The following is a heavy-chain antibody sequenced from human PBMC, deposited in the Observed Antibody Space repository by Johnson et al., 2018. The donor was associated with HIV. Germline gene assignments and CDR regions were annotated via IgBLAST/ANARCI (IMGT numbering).Heavy chain of an antibody. CDR1: GFTFSSYA. CDR3: AKGMGLSIGELSDAFHF. CDR2: ISYDGSNK. J-gene: IGHJ3*01. V-gene: IGHV3-30-3*01. D-gene: IGHD3-10*01. Sequence: QVQLVESGGGVVQPGRSLRLSCAASGFTFSSYAMHWVRQAPGKGLEWVAVISYDGSNKYYADSVKCRFTISRDNSKNTRYLQMNSLRADDTAVYYCAKGMGLSIGELSDAFHFWGLGTVVTVSS.